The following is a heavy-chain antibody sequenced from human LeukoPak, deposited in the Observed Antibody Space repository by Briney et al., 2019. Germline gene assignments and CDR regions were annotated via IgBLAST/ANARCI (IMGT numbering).Heavy chain of an antibody. D-gene: IGHD3-10*01. J-gene: IGHJ4*02. V-gene: IGHV3-30*04. CDR2: ISYDGSNK. Sequence: GGSLRLSCAASGFTFSSYAMHWVRQAPGKGLEWVAVISYDGSNKYYADSVKGRFTISRDNYKNTLYLKMNNLRAEDTAVYYCAKDGVPSRWFGRNYFDYWGQGTLVTVSS. CDR3: AKDGVPSRWFGRNYFDY. CDR1: GFTFSSYA.